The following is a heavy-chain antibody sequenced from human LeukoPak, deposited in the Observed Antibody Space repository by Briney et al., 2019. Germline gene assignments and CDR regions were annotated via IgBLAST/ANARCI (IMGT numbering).Heavy chain of an antibody. V-gene: IGHV3-20*04. J-gene: IGHJ4*02. CDR1: GFTFDDYG. Sequence: GGSLRLSCAASGFTFDDYGMSWVRQAPGKGLEWVSGINWNGGSTSYADSVKGRFTISRDNAKNSLYLQMNSPRAEDTALYYCAKSGSYASFFDYWGQGTLVTVSS. D-gene: IGHD1-26*01. CDR2: INWNGGST. CDR3: AKSGSYASFFDY.